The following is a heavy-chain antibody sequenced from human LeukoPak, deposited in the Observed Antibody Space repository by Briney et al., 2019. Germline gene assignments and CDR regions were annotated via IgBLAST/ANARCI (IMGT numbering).Heavy chain of an antibody. CDR3: AREESGGYFDY. Sequence: ASVKVSCKASGYTFTTYYMHWVRQAPGQGLEWMGIINPGGGSTRYAQKFQGRVTMTRDTSTTTVYMGLSSLRSEDTAVYYCAREESGGYFDYWGQGTLVTVSS. V-gene: IGHV1-46*01. CDR2: INPGGGST. J-gene: IGHJ4*02. CDR1: GYTFTTYY. D-gene: IGHD2-8*02.